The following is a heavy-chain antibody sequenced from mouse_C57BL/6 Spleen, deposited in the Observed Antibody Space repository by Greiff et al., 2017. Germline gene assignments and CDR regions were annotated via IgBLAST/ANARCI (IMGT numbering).Heavy chain of an antibody. V-gene: IGHV5-17*01. CDR1: GFTFSDYG. CDR2: ISSGSSTI. D-gene: IGHD1-1*01. Sequence: EVQVVESGGGLVKPGGSLKLSCAASGFTFSDYGMHWVRQAQEKGLEWVAYISSGSSTIYYADTVKGRFTISRDKAKNTLFLQMNSLRSEDTAMYYCARRIYGSSYYFDYWGQGTTLTVSS. J-gene: IGHJ2*01. CDR3: ARRIYGSSYYFDY.